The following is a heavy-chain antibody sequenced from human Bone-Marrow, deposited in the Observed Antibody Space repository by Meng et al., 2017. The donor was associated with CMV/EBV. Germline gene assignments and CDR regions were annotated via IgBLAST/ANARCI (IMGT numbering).Heavy chain of an antibody. D-gene: IGHD3-10*01. CDR3: ATTNRGGSGSYWGNGYYYYGMDF. V-gene: IGHV1-2*02. J-gene: IGHJ6*02. CDR2: INPNSGGT. CDR1: GYTFTGYY. Sequence: ASVKVSCKASGYTFTGYYMHWVRQAPGQGLEWMGWINPNSGGTNYAQKFQGRVTMTRDTSTSTVYMELSSLRSEETAVYYRATTNRGGSGSYWGNGYYYYGMDFWGQGTTVTVSS.